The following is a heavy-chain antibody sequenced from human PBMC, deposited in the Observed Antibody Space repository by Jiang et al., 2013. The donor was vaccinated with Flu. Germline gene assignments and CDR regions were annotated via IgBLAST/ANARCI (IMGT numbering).Heavy chain of an antibody. CDR3: TRGRQFGH. J-gene: IGHJ1*01. CDR2: SRNKANNFTT. D-gene: IGHD3-16*01. Sequence: GLVQPGGSLRLSCAASGFSFSDHYMDWVRQAPGKGLEWVGRSRNKANNFTTEYAPSVKGRFSISRDDSNNSLYLKMNSLKTEDTAVYYCTRGRQFGHWGQGTLVTVSS. CDR1: GFSFSDHY. V-gene: IGHV3-72*01.